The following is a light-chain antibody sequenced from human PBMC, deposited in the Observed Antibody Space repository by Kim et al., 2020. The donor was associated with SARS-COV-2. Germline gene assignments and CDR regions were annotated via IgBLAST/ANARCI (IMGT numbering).Light chain of an antibody. CDR3: SSYAGSNRV. CDR2: EVS. Sequence: PAQSVTTSCTGASSGVGGYNYASWYQQHPGKAPKLMIYEVSKRPSGVPDRFSGSKSGNTASLTVSGLQAEDEADYYCSSYAGSNRVFGGGTQLTVL. CDR1: SSGVGGYNY. V-gene: IGLV2-8*01. J-gene: IGLJ2*01.